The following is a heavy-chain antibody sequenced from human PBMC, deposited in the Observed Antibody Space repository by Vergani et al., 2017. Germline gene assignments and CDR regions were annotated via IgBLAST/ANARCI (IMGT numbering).Heavy chain of an antibody. D-gene: IGHD3-16*01. CDR2: IYTTGST. V-gene: IGHV4-61*02. CDR3: ARGYYGRGDN. CDR1: GDSITSSTYY. J-gene: IGHJ4*02. Sequence: QVQLQESGPGLVKPSQTLSLICSVSGDSITSSTYYWSWTRQPAGKGLEYIGRIYTTGSTNYNPSLKSRVTISVDTSKNQFSLNLRFVTAADTAMYYCARGYYGRGDNWGQGTLVTVSS.